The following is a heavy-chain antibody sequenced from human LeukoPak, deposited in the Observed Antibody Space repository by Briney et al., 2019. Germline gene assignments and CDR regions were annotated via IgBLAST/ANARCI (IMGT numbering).Heavy chain of an antibody. CDR2: ISAYNGNT. CDR3: ARSRRSWLFFDAFDI. CDR1: GYTFTNYG. J-gene: IGHJ3*02. Sequence: ASVKVSCXASGYTFTNYGISWVRQAHGQGLEWMGWISAYNGNTNYAQKLQGRVTMTTDTSTSTAYMELRSLRSDDTAVYYCARSRRSWLFFDAFDIWGQGTMVTVSS. D-gene: IGHD6-13*01. V-gene: IGHV1-18*01.